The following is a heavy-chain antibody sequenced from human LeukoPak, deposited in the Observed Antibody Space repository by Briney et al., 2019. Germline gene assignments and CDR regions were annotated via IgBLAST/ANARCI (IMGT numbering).Heavy chain of an antibody. V-gene: IGHV1-69*04. CDR3: ARVSGSLNAFDI. CDR2: IIPILGIA. D-gene: IGHD1-26*01. CDR1: GGTFSSYA. J-gene: IGHJ3*02. Sequence: ASVKVSCKASGGTFSSYAISWVRQAPGQGLEWMGRIIPILGIANYAQKFQGRVTITADKSTSTAYMELSSLRSEDTAVYYCARVSGSLNAFDIWGQGTMVTVSS.